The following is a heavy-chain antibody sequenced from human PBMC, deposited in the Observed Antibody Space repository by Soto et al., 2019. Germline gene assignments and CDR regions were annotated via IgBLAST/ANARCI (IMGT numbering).Heavy chain of an antibody. J-gene: IGHJ6*02. V-gene: IGHV5-10-1*01. CDR1: GYSFTKYW. D-gene: IGHD2-2*01. Sequence: GESLKISCKGSGYSFTKYWIIWVRQVPGEGLEWMGRIDTSYSYSHYSPSFQGHVTISVDKSISTGYLQWSSLKASDTAMYYCARYCSSSSCSQLYGMDVWGRGTTVTASS. CDR2: IDTSYSYS. CDR3: ARYCSSSSCSQLYGMDV.